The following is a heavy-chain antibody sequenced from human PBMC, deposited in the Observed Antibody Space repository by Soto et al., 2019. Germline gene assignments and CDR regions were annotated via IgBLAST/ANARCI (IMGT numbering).Heavy chain of an antibody. J-gene: IGHJ6*02. CDR2: INPNSGGT. Sequence: ASVKVSCKASGYTFTGYYMHWVRQAPGQGLEWMGWINPNSGGTNYAQKFQGWVTMTRDTSISTAYMELSRLRSDDTAVYYCAREGDPLYSGYEGGYYYYGMDVWGQGTTVTVSS. CDR3: AREGDPLYSGYEGGYYYYGMDV. V-gene: IGHV1-2*04. D-gene: IGHD5-12*01. CDR1: GYTFTGYY.